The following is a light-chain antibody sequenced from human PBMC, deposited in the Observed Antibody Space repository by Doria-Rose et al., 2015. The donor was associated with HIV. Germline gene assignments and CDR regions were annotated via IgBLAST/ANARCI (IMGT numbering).Light chain of an antibody. CDR3: QHFDKYFSWT. J-gene: IGKJ1*01. CDR2: KAS. Sequence: MTQSPSTLSASVGDRVTITCRASQSISNWLARYQQKPGQAPKLLIYKASTLQSGVPSRFRGSGSGTEFTLTINSLQPDDFATYYCQHFDKYFSWTFGHGTKVDIK. V-gene: IGKV1-5*03. CDR1: QSISNW.